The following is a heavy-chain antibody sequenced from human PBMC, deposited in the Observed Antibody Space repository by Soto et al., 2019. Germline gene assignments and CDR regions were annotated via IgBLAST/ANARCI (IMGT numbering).Heavy chain of an antibody. CDR2: INPSGGST. V-gene: IGHV1-46*01. D-gene: IGHD1-26*01. CDR3: ARVWEEAGPGAWWFDP. J-gene: IGHJ5*02. CDR1: GYTFTSYY. Sequence: GASVKVSCKASGYTFTSYYMHWVRQAPGQGLEWMGIINPSGGSTSYAQKFQGRVTMTRDTSTSTVYMELSSLRSEDTAVYYCARVWEEAGPGAWWFDPWGQGTLVTVSS.